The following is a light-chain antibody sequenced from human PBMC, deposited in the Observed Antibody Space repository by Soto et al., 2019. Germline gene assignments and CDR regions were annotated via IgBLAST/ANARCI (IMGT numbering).Light chain of an antibody. CDR2: KAS. CDR1: QTISSW. V-gene: IGKV1-5*03. Sequence: DIQMTQSPSTLSGSVGDRVTITCRASQTISSWLAWYQQKPGKAPKLLIYKASTLKSGVSSRFSGSGFGTDFTLTISSLQPEDSAIYYCQQADTFPITFGQGTRLEIK. J-gene: IGKJ5*01. CDR3: QQADTFPIT.